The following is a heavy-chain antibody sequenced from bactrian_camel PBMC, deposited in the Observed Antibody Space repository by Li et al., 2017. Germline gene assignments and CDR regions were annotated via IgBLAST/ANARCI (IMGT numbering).Heavy chain of an antibody. Sequence: VQLVESGGGSVQAGGSLRLSCAASGSTFDSGYCMAWFRQIGNEREEVAAICKTGYTDYAGSVAGRYTVSKDHAKNSVYLQMDSLKPEDTAMYYCQADPKEDAPMCSPRFTPYFGFWGEGTQVTVS. CDR1: GSTFDSGYC. D-gene: IGHD1*01. V-gene: IGHV3S67*01. CDR3: QADPKEDAPMCSPRFTPYFGF. J-gene: IGHJ6*01. CDR2: ICKTGYT.